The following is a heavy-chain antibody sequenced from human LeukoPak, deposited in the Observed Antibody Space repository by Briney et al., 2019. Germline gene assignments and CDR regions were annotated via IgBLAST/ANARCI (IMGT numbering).Heavy chain of an antibody. D-gene: IGHD5-18*01. CDR1: GYNFRNYG. CDR2: ITAGNGNT. CDR3: ARDSARGYSYGYNAFDI. J-gene: IGHJ3*02. V-gene: IGHV1-18*01. Sequence: EASVKVSCKASGYNFRNYGIGWVRQAPRQGLEWMGWITAGNGNTNYAQKVQGRVTMTTDTSTSTAYMELRSLRSDDTAVYLCARDSARGYSYGYNAFDIWGQGTMVTVSS.